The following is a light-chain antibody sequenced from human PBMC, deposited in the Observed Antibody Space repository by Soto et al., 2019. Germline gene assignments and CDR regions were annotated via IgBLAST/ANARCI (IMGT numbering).Light chain of an antibody. Sequence: QSALTQPASVSGSPGQSITISCTGTSSDIGGYKYVSWYQQRPGKAPKLMIYEVSNRPSGVSNRFSGSKSGNTASLTISGLQAEDEADYYCSSYVPISTLGVFGTGTKLTVL. CDR2: EVS. J-gene: IGLJ1*01. CDR3: SSYVPISTLGV. V-gene: IGLV2-14*01. CDR1: SSDIGGYKY.